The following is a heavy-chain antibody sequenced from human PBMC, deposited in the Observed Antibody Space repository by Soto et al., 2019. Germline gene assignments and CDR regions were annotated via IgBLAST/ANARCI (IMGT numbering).Heavy chain of an antibody. CDR1: GGSISNYY. J-gene: IGHJ4*02. Sequence: QVQLQESGPGLLKPSETLSLTCTVSGGSISNYYWRWVRQSPGRGLEWIGYVFYTETTHYNPSLQSRVSISMDPSKNQFSLMLSSVTAAGTAVYYCATEGLVGWLDSFGQGTLVTVSS. CDR3: ATEGLVGWLDS. V-gene: IGHV4-59*01. D-gene: IGHD2-2*01. CDR2: VFYTETT.